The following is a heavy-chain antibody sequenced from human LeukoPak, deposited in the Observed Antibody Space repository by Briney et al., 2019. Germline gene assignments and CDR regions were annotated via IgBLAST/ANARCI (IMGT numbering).Heavy chain of an antibody. CDR3: ARYGSGSYSDDHFQH. CDR2: IYYSGST. Sequence: SETLSLTCTVSGGSISSYYWSWIRQPPGKGLEWIGYIYYSGSTNYNPSLKSRVTISVDTSKNQFSLKLSSVTAADTAVYYCARYGSGSYSDDHFQHWGQGTLVTVSS. CDR1: GGSISSYY. J-gene: IGHJ1*01. V-gene: IGHV4-59*08. D-gene: IGHD3-10*01.